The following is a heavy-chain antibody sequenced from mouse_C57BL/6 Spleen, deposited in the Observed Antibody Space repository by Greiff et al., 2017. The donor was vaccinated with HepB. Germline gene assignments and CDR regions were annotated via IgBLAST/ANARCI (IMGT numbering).Heavy chain of an antibody. CDR1: GFTFSSYA. J-gene: IGHJ3*01. V-gene: IGHV5-4*03. Sequence: DVMLVESGGGLVKPGGSLKLSCAASGFTFSSYAMSWVRQTPEKRLEWVATISDGGSYTYYPDNVKGRFTISRDNAKNNLYLQMSHLKSEDTAMYYCARDYYSNYVWFAYWGQGTLVTVSA. CDR2: ISDGGSYT. D-gene: IGHD2-5*01. CDR3: ARDYYSNYVWFAY.